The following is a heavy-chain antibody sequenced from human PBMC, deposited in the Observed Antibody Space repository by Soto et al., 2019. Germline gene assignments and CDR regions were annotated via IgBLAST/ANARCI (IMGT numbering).Heavy chain of an antibody. J-gene: IGHJ6*02. CDR2: IWYDGSNK. V-gene: IGHV3-33*01. Sequence: QVQLVESGGGVVQPGTSLRLSRTTSGFTFSNHAMHWVRQAPGKGLEWVAQIWYDGSNKYYADSVKGRFTISRDNSRNMVYVQMNSLRVEDTAVYYCARDGQQLAPYALDVWGQGTSVTVSS. CDR1: GFTFSNHA. D-gene: IGHD6-13*01. CDR3: ARDGQQLAPYALDV.